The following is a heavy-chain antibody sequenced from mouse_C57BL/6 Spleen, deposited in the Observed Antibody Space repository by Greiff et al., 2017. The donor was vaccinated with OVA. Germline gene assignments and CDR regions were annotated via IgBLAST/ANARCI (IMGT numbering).Heavy chain of an antibody. Sequence: EVKLQESGGGLVKPGGSLKLSCAASGFTFSDYGMHWVRQAPEKGLEWVAYISSGSSTIYYADTVKGRFTISRDNAKNTLFLQMTSLRSEDTAMYYCARGGGTDYAMDYWGQGTSVTVSS. V-gene: IGHV5-17*01. J-gene: IGHJ4*01. D-gene: IGHD4-1*01. CDR1: GFTFSDYG. CDR3: ARGGGTDYAMDY. CDR2: ISSGSSTI.